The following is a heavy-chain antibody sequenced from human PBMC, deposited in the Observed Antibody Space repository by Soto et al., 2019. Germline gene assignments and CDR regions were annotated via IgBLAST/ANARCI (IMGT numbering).Heavy chain of an antibody. V-gene: IGHV4-34*01. D-gene: IGHD3-10*01. CDR2: INHSGST. J-gene: IGHJ4*02. Sequence: KTSETLSLTCAVYGGSFSGYYWSWIRQPPGKGLEWIGEINHSGSTNYNPSLKSRVTISVDTSKNQFSLKLSSVTAADTAVYYCASYYYGSGSYSADYWGQGTLVTVSS. CDR3: ASYYYGSGSYSADY. CDR1: GGSFSGYY.